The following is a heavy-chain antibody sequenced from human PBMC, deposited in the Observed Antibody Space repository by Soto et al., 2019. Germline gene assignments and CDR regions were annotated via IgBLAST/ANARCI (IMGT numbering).Heavy chain of an antibody. Sequence: QLQLQESGPGLVKPSETLSLTCTVSGGSISSSSYYWGWIRQPPGKGLEWVGSISYSGNTYYNPSLKSRITISVETSKNHFSLRLSSATVAETAVYYCARKGQRGTSSWYGGNWFDPWGQGTLVTVSS. CDR1: GGSISSSSYY. CDR2: ISYSGNT. CDR3: ARKGQRGTSSWYGGNWFDP. V-gene: IGHV4-39*02. D-gene: IGHD6-13*01. J-gene: IGHJ5*02.